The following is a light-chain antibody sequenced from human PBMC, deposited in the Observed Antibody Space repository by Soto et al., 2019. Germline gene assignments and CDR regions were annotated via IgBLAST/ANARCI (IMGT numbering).Light chain of an antibody. Sequence: QSALTQPASVSGSPGRSVTISCTGTSSDVGDFSYVSWYQHLPGRAPKLIIYDVTNRPSGISYRFSASKSGRTASLTISGLQAEDEADYYCSSYSSSTTHVVFGGGTQLTVL. J-gene: IGLJ2*01. CDR1: SSDVGDFSY. V-gene: IGLV2-14*03. CDR2: DVT. CDR3: SSYSSSTTHVV.